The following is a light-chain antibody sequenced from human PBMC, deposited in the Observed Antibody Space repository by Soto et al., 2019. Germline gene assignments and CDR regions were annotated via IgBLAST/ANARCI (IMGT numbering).Light chain of an antibody. CDR2: DAS. Sequence: EIVMTQSPATLSVSPGETATLSCKASQGVNSNLAWYQQKPGQAPRLLISDASTRAAGLPARFSGSGSGTDFTHTISSLQSEDFAFSFCQQSNNWPKTFGQGTKVEIK. CDR1: QGVNSN. V-gene: IGKV3-15*01. CDR3: QQSNNWPKT. J-gene: IGKJ1*01.